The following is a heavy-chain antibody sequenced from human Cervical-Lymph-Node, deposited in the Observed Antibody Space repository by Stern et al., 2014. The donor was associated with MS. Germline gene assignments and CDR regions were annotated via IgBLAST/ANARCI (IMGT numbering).Heavy chain of an antibody. CDR1: GYSFTSYD. CDR3: ARRIEGSREVVMWFDP. Sequence: VQLVESGAELKRPGASVKVSCKASGYSFTSYDINWVREANGPGLEWLGLVNPYSGNTGYAQKFQGRVTMTRNTSIDTVYMELSSLRSEDTAVYYCARRIEGSREVVMWFDPWGQGTLVTVSS. D-gene: IGHD1-26*01. CDR2: VNPYSGNT. J-gene: IGHJ5*02. V-gene: IGHV1-8*01.